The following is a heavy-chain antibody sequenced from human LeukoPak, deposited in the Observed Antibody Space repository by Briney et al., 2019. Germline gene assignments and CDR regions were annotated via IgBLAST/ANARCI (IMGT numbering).Heavy chain of an antibody. CDR3: ARVYTVMGATTVDHYHYYMDV. Sequence: SETLSLTCTVSGGSIRSGSYYWSWIRQPAGKGLEWIGHIYTRGTTSYNPSVKSRVTVSLDTSKNQISLKLSSVTAAGTAIYYCARVYTVMGATTVDHYHYYMDVWGKGTTVTVSS. CDR1: GGSIRSGSYY. CDR2: IYTRGTT. J-gene: IGHJ6*03. V-gene: IGHV4-61*09. D-gene: IGHD5-18*01.